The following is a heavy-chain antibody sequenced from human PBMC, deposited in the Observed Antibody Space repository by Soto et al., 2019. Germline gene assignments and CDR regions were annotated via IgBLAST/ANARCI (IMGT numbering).Heavy chain of an antibody. CDR3: ARAVWGITSAAFDN. J-gene: IGHJ3*02. Sequence: ASVKVSCKASGYTFTSYYMHWVRQAPGQGLEWMGLINPSGGSTSYAQKFQGRVTLTRDTSTNTLYMELSSLTSEDTAMYYCARAVWGITSAAFDNWGQGTTVTVSS. D-gene: IGHD3-16*01. CDR2: INPSGGST. V-gene: IGHV1-46*01. CDR1: GYTFTSYY.